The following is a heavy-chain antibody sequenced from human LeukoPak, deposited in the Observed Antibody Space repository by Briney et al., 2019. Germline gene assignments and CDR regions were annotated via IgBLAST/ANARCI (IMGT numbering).Heavy chain of an antibody. CDR3: AGYCSGGSCYPIIYAFDI. Sequence: PSETLSLTCSVSGDSITYFYWSWIRQAAGKGLEWIGRFSSSGSTDYNASLKSRVTMSVDTSKNQFSLKLSSVTAADTAVYYCAGYCSGGSCYPIIYAFDIWGQGTMVTVSS. CDR1: GDSITYFY. D-gene: IGHD2-15*01. V-gene: IGHV4-4*07. CDR2: FSSSGST. J-gene: IGHJ3*02.